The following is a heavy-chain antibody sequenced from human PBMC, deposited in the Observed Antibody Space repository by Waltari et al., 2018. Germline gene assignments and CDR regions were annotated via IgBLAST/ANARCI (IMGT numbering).Heavy chain of an antibody. CDR3: AKDRSSDFYYGMDV. CDR1: GFIFSNYD. D-gene: IGHD3-10*01. CDR2: MRYDGSTR. J-gene: IGHJ6*02. V-gene: IGHV3-33*06. Sequence: QEHLLQSGGGVVHPGGSLTPSCEASGFIFSNYDLNWVRQAPGKGLEWVAVMRYDGSTRYYADSVKGRFTISRDNSKNTLHLQMNSLRAEDTALYYCAKDRSSDFYYGMDVWGQGTTVTVSS.